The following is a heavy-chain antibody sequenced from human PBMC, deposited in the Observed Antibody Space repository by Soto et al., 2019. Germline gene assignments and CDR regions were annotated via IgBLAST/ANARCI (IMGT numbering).Heavy chain of an antibody. CDR2: ILPVFRTP. J-gene: IGHJ6*02. V-gene: IGHV1-69*01. CDR1: GGTFGDYG. D-gene: IGHD3-10*01. Sequence: QMHLVQSGPEVRKPGSSMKVSCKASGGTFGDYGIDWVRQAPGHGLEWMGGILPVFRTPRNAQKFEGRVSLPAAEVTNTAGMELHSLRPEDTAASYCTRGDGEGGTDVWGQGTTVIVSS. CDR3: TRGDGEGGTDV.